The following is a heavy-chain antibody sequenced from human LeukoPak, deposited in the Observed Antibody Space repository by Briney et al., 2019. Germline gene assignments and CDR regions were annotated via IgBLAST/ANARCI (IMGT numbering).Heavy chain of an antibody. D-gene: IGHD3-10*01. V-gene: IGHV1-8*01. Sequence: ASVKVSCKASGYTFTSYDINWVRQATGQGLEWMGWMNPNSGNTGYAQKFQGRVTMTRNTSISTAYMELSSLRSEDTAVYYCARGRRMVRGVILDWFDPWGQGTLVTSPQ. CDR3: ARGRRMVRGVILDWFDP. CDR2: MNPNSGNT. J-gene: IGHJ5*02. CDR1: GYTFTSYD.